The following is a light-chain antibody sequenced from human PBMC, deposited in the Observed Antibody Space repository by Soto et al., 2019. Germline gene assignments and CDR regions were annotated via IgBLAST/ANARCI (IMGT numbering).Light chain of an antibody. J-gene: IGLJ1*01. CDR3: SSYTSSNALGV. CDR2: EVS. Sequence: QSALTQPASVSGSPGQSITISCTGTSSDVGGYNYVSWYQQHPGKAPKLMIYEVSNRPSGVSNRFSGSKSGHTASLTISGLQAEDEAEYYCSSYTSSNALGVFGTGTKLTVL. V-gene: IGLV2-14*01. CDR1: SSDVGGYNY.